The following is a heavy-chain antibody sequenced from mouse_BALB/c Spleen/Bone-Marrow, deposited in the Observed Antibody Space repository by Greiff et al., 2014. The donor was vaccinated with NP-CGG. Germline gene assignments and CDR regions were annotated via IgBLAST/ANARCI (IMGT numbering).Heavy chain of an antibody. V-gene: IGHV5-15*02. D-gene: IGHD2-1*01. CDR3: ARETTRGAMDY. J-gene: IGHJ4*01. CDR1: GFTFSDYG. Sequence: VQLKESGGALVQPGGSRKLSCAASGFTFSDYGMAWVRQAPGKGPEWVAFISNLAYSIYYTDTVTGRFTISRENAKNTLYLEMSSRRTEDTAMYYCARETTRGAMDYWGQGTSVTVSS. CDR2: ISNLAYSI.